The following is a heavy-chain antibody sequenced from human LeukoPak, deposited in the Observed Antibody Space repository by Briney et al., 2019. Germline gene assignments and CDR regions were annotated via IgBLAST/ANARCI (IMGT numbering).Heavy chain of an antibody. CDR1: GFIFSDHG. D-gene: IGHD1-1*01. V-gene: IGHV3-33*01. J-gene: IGHJ6*03. Sequence: GGSLRLSCAASGFIFSDHGMHWVRQPPGKGLEWVALIWSGASSGLYAGSVKGRFTISRDTNTLYLQMNSLRAEDTAVYYCARDIWNDAKYYTDVWGKGTTVTVSS. CDR2: IWSGASSG. CDR3: ARDIWNDAKYYTDV.